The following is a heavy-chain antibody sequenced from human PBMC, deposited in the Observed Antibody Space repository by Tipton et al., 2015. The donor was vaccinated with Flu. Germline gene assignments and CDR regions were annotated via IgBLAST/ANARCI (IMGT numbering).Heavy chain of an antibody. Sequence: TLSLTCTVSGGSISSGSYYWSWIRQPAGKGLEWIGRIYTSGSTNYNPSLKSRVTISVDTSKNQFSLKLSSVTAADTAVYYCARGIGQDLYYYYGMDVWGQGTTVTVSS. D-gene: IGHD2-15*01. CDR2: IYTSGST. V-gene: IGHV4-61*02. CDR1: GGSISSGSYY. CDR3: ARGIGQDLYYYYGMDV. J-gene: IGHJ6*02.